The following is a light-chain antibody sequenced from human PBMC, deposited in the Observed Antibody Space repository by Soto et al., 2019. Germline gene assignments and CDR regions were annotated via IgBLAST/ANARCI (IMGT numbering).Light chain of an antibody. CDR1: QSISSW. CDR2: KAS. CDR3: QQYNSYPWT. Sequence: DIQMTQSPSTVSASVEDRVTITCRASQSISSWLAWYQQKPGKAPKLLIYKASSLESGVPSRFSGSGSGTEFTLTISSLQPDDFATYYCQQYNSYPWTFGQGTKVDIK. J-gene: IGKJ1*01. V-gene: IGKV1-5*03.